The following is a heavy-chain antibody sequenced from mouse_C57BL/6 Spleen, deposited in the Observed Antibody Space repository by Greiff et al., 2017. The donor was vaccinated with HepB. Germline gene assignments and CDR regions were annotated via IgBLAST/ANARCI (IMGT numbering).Heavy chain of an antibody. CDR2: INYDGSST. V-gene: IGHV5-16*01. Sequence: EVQLVESEGGLVQPGSSMKLSCTASGFTFSDYYMAWVRQVPEKGLEWVANINYDGSSTYYLDSLKSRFIISRDNAKNILYLQMSSLKSEDTATYYCARDKNYYGSSPLGDYWGQGTSVTVSS. J-gene: IGHJ4*01. CDR1: GFTFSDYY. CDR3: ARDKNYYGSSPLGDY. D-gene: IGHD1-1*01.